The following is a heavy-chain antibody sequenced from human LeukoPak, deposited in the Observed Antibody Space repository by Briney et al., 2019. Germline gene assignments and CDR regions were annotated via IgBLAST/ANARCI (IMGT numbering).Heavy chain of an antibody. V-gene: IGHV3-21*01. J-gene: IGHJ6*04. CDR1: GCTFSSYS. D-gene: IGHD3-10*01. CDR2: SSSSSSYI. CDR3: ARDPNYYGSGSYSRMDV. Sequence: GGALTLSCAASGCTFSSYSMSWVRQAPGGGLEGVSSSSSSSSYIYYADSVKGRFTISRDNAKNSLYLQMNSLRAEDTAVYYCARDPNYYGSGSYSRMDVWGKGTTVTVSS.